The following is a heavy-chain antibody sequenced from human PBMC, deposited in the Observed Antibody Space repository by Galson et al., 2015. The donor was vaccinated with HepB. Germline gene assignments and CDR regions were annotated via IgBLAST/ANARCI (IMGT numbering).Heavy chain of an antibody. CDR1: GFTFSSYA. CDR3: ARDRRYYDILTGYYPGWFDP. CDR2: ISSSSSTI. V-gene: IGHV3-48*01. Sequence: SLRLSCAASGFTFSSYAMHWVRQAPGKGLEWVSYISSSSSTIYYADSVKGRFTISRDNAKNSLYLQMNSLRAEDTAVYYCARDRRYYDILTGYYPGWFDPWGQGTLVTVSS. J-gene: IGHJ5*02. D-gene: IGHD3-9*01.